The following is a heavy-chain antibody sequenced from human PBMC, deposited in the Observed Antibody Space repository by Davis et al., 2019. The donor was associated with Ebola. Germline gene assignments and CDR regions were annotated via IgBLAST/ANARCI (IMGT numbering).Heavy chain of an antibody. CDR2: ISWNSDGV. CDR3: VRDDRSQFLFDY. Sequence: SLKISCAASGFNFGASAMLWVRQAPGKGLEWVSGISWNSDGVVYADSVKGRFTISRDNAKNSVYLQMNSLRAEDTAVYYCVRDDRSQFLFDYWGQGTLVTVSS. CDR1: GFNFGASA. V-gene: IGHV3-9*01. D-gene: IGHD5-24*01. J-gene: IGHJ4*02.